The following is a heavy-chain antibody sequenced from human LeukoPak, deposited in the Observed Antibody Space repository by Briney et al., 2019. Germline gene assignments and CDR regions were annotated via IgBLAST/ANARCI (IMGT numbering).Heavy chain of an antibody. CDR2: ISGSGGST. CDR3: AKDLRVGTREGFLGYGMDV. Sequence: GGSLRLSCAASGFTFSSYAMSWVRQARGKGLEWVSAISGSGGSTYYADSVKGRFTISRDNSKNTLYLQMNSLRAEDTAVYYCAKDLRVGTREGFLGYGMDVWGQGTTVTVSS. D-gene: IGHD2-8*01. CDR1: GFTFSSYA. J-gene: IGHJ6*02. V-gene: IGHV3-23*01.